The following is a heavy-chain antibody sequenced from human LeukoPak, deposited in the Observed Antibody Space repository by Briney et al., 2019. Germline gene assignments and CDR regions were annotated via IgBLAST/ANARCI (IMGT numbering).Heavy chain of an antibody. D-gene: IGHD3-16*01. Sequence: GGSLRLSCAASGFTFSSYAMHWVRQAPGKGLEWVAVVGYDGSNKYYADSVKGRFTISRDNSKKTLYLQMNSLRTEDTAVYYCARGGFDYWGQGTLVTVSS. J-gene: IGHJ4*02. V-gene: IGHV3-30-3*01. CDR3: ARGGFDY. CDR2: VGYDGSNK. CDR1: GFTFSSYA.